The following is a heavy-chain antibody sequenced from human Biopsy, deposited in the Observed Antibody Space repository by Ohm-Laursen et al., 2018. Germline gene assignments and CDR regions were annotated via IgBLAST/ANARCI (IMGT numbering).Heavy chain of an antibody. V-gene: IGHV2-5*02. Sequence: TQTLTLTCAFSGFSLSTTGVGVTWIRQPPGKALECLAVVFWDDDKRYSPSLKNRVTITKDTSENQVVLTVANMDPVDTATYYCAHAFEGYFQHWGQGTLVTVSS. CDR1: GFSLSTTGVG. J-gene: IGHJ1*01. CDR3: AHAFEGYFQH. CDR2: VFWDDDK.